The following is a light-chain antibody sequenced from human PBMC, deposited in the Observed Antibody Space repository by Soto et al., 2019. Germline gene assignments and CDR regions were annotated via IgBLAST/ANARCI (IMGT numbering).Light chain of an antibody. Sequence: DIQVTQSPSTLSASVGDIVTITCRASQRISTWLAWFQQKPGKAPKLLIYAASSLQSGVPSRFSGTGSGTEFTLTISSLQPEDFATYYCLQHNTSPLSFGGGTKVDIK. J-gene: IGKJ4*01. CDR2: AAS. CDR3: LQHNTSPLS. V-gene: IGKV1-5*01. CDR1: QRISTW.